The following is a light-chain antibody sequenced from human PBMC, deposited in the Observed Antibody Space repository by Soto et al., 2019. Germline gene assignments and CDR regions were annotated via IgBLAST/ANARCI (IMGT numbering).Light chain of an antibody. CDR2: DVY. J-gene: IGKJ5*01. Sequence: EVVLTQSPVTLSLSPGERATLSCRASQSFRGLLAWYQQKPGQAPRLLIYDVYNRATGIPPRFGGSGSGTDFTLTISSLEPEDSAVYYCQQRHMWPITFGQGTRLEIK. V-gene: IGKV3-11*01. CDR3: QQRHMWPIT. CDR1: QSFRGL.